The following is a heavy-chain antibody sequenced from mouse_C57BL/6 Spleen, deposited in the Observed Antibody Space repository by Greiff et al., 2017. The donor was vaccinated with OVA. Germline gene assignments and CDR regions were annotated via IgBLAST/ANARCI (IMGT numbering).Heavy chain of an antibody. V-gene: IGHV1-54*01. J-gene: IGHJ3*01. D-gene: IGHD2-2*01. CDR2: INPGSGGT. Sequence: QVQLQQSGAELVRPGTSVKVSCKASGYAFTNYLIEWVKQRPGQGLEWIGVINPGSGGTNYNEKFKGKATLTADKSSSTAYMQLSSLTSEDSAVYFCARDEGLRREWFAYWGQGTLVTVSA. CDR3: ARDEGLRREWFAY. CDR1: GYAFTNYL.